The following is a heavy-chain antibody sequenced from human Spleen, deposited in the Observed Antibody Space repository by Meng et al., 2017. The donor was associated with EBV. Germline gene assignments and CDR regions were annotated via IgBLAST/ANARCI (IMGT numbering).Heavy chain of an antibody. D-gene: IGHD3-10*01. J-gene: IGHJ4*02. Sequence: LQQVGPGVLNLSDTLSLTCAVEGGAFSGYYWSWIRQSPGKGLEWIGEINHSGSTNYNPSLKSRVTISVDTSKNQFSLKLSSVTAADTAVYYCAKGSGSYMYYFDYWGQGTLVTVSS. CDR1: GGAFSGYY. CDR2: INHSGST. V-gene: IGHV4-34*01. CDR3: AKGSGSYMYYFDY.